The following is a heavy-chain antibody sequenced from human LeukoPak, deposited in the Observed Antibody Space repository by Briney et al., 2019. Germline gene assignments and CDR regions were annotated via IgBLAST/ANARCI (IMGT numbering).Heavy chain of an antibody. J-gene: IGHJ5*02. CDR1: RFTFSSYA. Sequence: GGSLRLSCAASRFTFSSYAMSWVRQAPGKGLEWVSGISGSGGSTYYADSVKGRFTISRDNSKNTLYLQMNSLRAEDTAVYYCAKVRAVTNWFDPWGQGTLVTVSS. CDR2: ISGSGGST. V-gene: IGHV3-23*01. D-gene: IGHD4-11*01. CDR3: AKVRAVTNWFDP.